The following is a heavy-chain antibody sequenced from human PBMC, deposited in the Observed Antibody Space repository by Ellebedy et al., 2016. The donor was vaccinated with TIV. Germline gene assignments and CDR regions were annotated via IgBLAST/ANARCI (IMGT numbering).Heavy chain of an antibody. CDR3: AKEREPAVAADY. D-gene: IGHD6-19*01. CDR1: GFTFSSYG. V-gene: IGHV3-30*02. Sequence: GESLKISCAASGFTFSSYGMHWVRQAPGKGLEWVAFIRYDGSNKYYADSVKGRFTISRDNSKNTLYLQMNSLRAEETAVYYCAKEREPAVAADYWGQGTLVTVSS. J-gene: IGHJ4*02. CDR2: IRYDGSNK.